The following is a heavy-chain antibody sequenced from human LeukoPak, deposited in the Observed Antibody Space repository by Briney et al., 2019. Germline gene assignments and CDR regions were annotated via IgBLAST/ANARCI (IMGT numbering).Heavy chain of an antibody. CDR1: GYSFTTYW. CDR2: IYPGDSNT. J-gene: IGHJ4*02. Sequence: GESLKISCKGSGYSFTTYWIGWVRQMPGKGLEWMGIIYPGDSNTRYNPSFEGQVTISADKSINTAYLQWSSLKASDTAMYYCARDTRYHYDYWGQGTLVTVSP. V-gene: IGHV5-51*01. CDR3: ARDTRYHYDY. D-gene: IGHD1-1*01.